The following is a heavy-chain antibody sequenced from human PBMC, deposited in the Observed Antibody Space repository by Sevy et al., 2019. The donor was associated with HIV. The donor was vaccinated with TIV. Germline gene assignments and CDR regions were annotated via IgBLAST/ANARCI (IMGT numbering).Heavy chain of an antibody. CDR3: ARDGYQLPPLGYYYYYMDV. Sequence: GGSLRLSCAASGFTFSSYSMNWVRQAPGKGLEWVSSISSSSSYIYYADSVKGRFTISRDNAKNSLYLQMNSLRAEDTAVYYCARDGYQLPPLGYYYYYMDVWGKGTTVTVSS. J-gene: IGHJ6*03. V-gene: IGHV3-21*01. D-gene: IGHD2-2*01. CDR2: ISSSSSYI. CDR1: GFTFSSYS.